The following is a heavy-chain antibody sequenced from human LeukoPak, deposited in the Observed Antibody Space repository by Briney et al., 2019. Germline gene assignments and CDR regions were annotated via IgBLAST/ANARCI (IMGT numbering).Heavy chain of an antibody. J-gene: IGHJ5*02. Sequence: GGSLILSCAASGFTFSSYSMNWVRQAPGKGLEWVSSISSSSSYIYYADSVKGRFTISRDNAKNSLYLQMNSLRAEDTAVYYCARDQCSGGSCYSNHWGQGTLVTVSS. D-gene: IGHD2-15*01. CDR1: GFTFSSYS. CDR2: ISSSSSYI. CDR3: ARDQCSGGSCYSNH. V-gene: IGHV3-21*01.